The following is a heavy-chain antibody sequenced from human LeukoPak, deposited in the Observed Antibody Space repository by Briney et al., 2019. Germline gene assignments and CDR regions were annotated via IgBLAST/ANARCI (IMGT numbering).Heavy chain of an antibody. J-gene: IGHJ4*02. CDR3: AEDVGVATNLFDY. CDR2: ISGSGGST. D-gene: IGHD5-12*01. CDR1: GFTFSSYA. Sequence: GGSLRLSCAASGFTFSSYAMSWVRQAPGKGLEWVSAISGSGGSTYYADSVKGRFTISRDNSKNTLYLQMNSLRAEDTAVYYCAEDVGVATNLFDYWGQGTLVTVSS. V-gene: IGHV3-23*01.